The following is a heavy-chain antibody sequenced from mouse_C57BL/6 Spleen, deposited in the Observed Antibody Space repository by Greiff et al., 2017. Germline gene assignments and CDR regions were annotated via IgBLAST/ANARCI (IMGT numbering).Heavy chain of an antibody. D-gene: IGHD2-5*01. Sequence: EVQLQESGPELVKPGASVKMSCKASGYTFTDYNMHWVKQSHGKSLEWIGYINPNNGGTSYNQKFKGKATLTVNKSSSTAYMELRSLTSEDSAVYYCALYSNYGFAYWGQGTLVTVSA. V-gene: IGHV1-22*01. CDR2: INPNNGGT. CDR3: ALYSNYGFAY. J-gene: IGHJ3*01. CDR1: GYTFTDYN.